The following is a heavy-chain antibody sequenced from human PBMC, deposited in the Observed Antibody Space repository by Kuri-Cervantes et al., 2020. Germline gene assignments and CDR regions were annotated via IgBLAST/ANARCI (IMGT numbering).Heavy chain of an antibody. CDR2: ISSSGSTI. CDR3: VRDPEGIVVVPAAPGEQSASDY. Sequence: GGSLRLPCAASGFTFSDYYMSWIRQAPGKGLEWVSYISSSGSTIYYADSVRGRFTISRDNAKNSLYLQMNSLRAEDTAVYYCVRDPEGIVVVPAAPGEQSASDYWGQGTLVTVSS. V-gene: IGHV3-11*01. J-gene: IGHJ4*02. D-gene: IGHD2-2*01. CDR1: GFTFSDYY.